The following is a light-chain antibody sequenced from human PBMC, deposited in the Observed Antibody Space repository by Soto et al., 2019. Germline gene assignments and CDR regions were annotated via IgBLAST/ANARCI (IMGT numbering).Light chain of an antibody. Sequence: DIQITRFSSCLSESVGDRVTITWQASQDISNYLNWYQQTPGKAPKLLIYGASTLQSGVPSRFSGSGSGTDSTLTISCLQSEDFATYYCQQYYSNVPINCGQGTRR. CDR1: QDISNY. CDR2: GAS. CDR3: QQYYSNVPIN. J-gene: IGKJ5*01. V-gene: IGKV1-39*01.